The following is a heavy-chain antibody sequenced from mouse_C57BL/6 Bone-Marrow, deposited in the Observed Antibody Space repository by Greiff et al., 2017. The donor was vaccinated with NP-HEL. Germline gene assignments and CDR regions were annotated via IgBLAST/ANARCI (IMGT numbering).Heavy chain of an antibody. Sequence: VQRVESGPGLVQPSQSLSITCTVSGFSLTSYGVHWVRQSPGKGLEWLGVIWSGGSTDYNAAFISRLSISKDNSKSQVFFKMNSLQADDTAIYYCARNFGGYWYFDVWGTGTTVTVSS. J-gene: IGHJ1*03. CDR3: ARNFGGYWYFDV. CDR1: GFSLTSYG. D-gene: IGHD1-1*02. CDR2: IWSGGST. V-gene: IGHV2-2*01.